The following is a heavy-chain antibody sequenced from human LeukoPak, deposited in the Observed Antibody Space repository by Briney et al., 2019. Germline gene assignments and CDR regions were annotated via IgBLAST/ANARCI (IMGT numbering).Heavy chain of an antibody. CDR2: IIPILGIA. CDR1: GGTFSSYA. V-gene: IGHV1-69*04. Sequence: ASVKVSCKASGGTFSSYAISWVRQAPGQGLEWMGRIIPILGIANYAQKFQGRVTITADKSTSTAYMELSSLRSEDTAVYYCASKSDYRYFDLWGRGTLVTVSS. CDR3: ASKSDYRYFDL. J-gene: IGHJ2*01.